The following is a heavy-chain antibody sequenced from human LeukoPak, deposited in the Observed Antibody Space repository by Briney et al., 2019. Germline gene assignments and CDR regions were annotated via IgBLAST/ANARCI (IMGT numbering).Heavy chain of an antibody. CDR2: INNRGGST. CDR1: GFTLNNYA. D-gene: IGHD1-26*01. CDR3: ARKYSGTNPFDY. J-gene: IGHJ4*02. Sequence: GGSLRLSCAASGFTLNNYAMSWVRQAPGKGLEWVSIINNRGGSTYYADSVKGRFTISRDLSKNTLYLQMNSLRAEDTALYYCARKYSGTNPFDYWGQGTLVTVSS. V-gene: IGHV3-23*01.